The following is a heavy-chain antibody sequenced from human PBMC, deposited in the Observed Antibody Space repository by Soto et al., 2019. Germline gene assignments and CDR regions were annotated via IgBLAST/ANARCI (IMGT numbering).Heavy chain of an antibody. CDR3: ARQIFDSDTGPNFQYYFDS. D-gene: IGHD3-9*01. V-gene: IGHV5-10-1*01. CDR1: GYSFAGYW. J-gene: IGHJ4*02. Sequence: GESLKISCKGSGYSFAGYWITWVRQKPGKGLEWMGRIDPSDSQTYYSPSFRGHVTISVTKSITTVFLQWSSLRASDTAMYYCARQIFDSDTGPNFQYYFDSWGQGTPVTVSS. CDR2: IDPSDSQT.